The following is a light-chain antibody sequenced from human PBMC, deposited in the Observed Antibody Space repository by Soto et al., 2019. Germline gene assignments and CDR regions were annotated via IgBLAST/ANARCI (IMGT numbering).Light chain of an antibody. V-gene: IGKV3-20*01. CDR3: QQYGRPRWP. Sequence: EIVLTQSPGTLSLSPGERATLSCRASQSVSSSYLAWYQQNRGQAPRLLIYGASSRAPGIRDRFGVSGSGTDFSLSISRLEPEDFAVYYCQQYGRPRWPFGQGTKVEIK. CDR2: GAS. CDR1: QSVSSSY. J-gene: IGKJ1*01.